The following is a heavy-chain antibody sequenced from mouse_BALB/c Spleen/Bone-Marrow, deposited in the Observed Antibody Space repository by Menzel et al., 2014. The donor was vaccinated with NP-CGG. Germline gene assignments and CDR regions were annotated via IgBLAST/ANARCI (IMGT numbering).Heavy chain of an antibody. CDR3: ARWYRDPHFAVDY. CDR2: IYPGDGDT. V-gene: IGHV1-80*01. Sequence: VKLVESGAELVRPGSSVKISCKASGYAFSSYWMNWVKQRPGQGLEWIGQIYPGDGDTNYNGNFKDKATLTVDRSSSTAFMQLSSLTSEDSAVYFCARWYRDPHFAVDYWGPGTSVTVSS. J-gene: IGHJ4*01. CDR1: GYAFSSYW. D-gene: IGHD2-14*01.